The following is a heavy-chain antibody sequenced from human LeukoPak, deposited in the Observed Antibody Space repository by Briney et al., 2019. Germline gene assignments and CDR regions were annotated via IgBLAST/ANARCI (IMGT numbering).Heavy chain of an antibody. Sequence: GGSLRLSCAASGFTFSTYWMTWVRQAPGKGLEWVAFIRYDASNKYYADSVKGRFTISRDKSKNTLYLQMNSLRAEDTAVYYCAKDLAFGAAGDYWGQGTLVTVSS. CDR1: GFTFSTYW. CDR3: AKDLAFGAAGDY. J-gene: IGHJ4*02. D-gene: IGHD6-13*01. V-gene: IGHV3-30*02. CDR2: IRYDASNK.